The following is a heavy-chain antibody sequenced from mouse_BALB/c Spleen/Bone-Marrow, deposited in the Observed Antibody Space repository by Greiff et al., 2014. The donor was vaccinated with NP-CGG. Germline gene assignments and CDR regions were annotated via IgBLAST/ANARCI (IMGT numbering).Heavy chain of an antibody. CDR3: ARVYLWYFDV. V-gene: IGHV2-9*02. CDR2: ICAGCST. J-gene: IGHJ1*01. Sequence: QVQLKESGPGLVAPSQSLSITCTVSGFSLTGYGVHWVRQPPGKGLEWLGVICAGCSTNYNSALMSRLSISKDNSKSQVFSKRNSLQTDDSAMYYCARVYLWYFDVWGAGTTVTVSS. CDR1: GFSLTGYG. D-gene: IGHD2-3*01.